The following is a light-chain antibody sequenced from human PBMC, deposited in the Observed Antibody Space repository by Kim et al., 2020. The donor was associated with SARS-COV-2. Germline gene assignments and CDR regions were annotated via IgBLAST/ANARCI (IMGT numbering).Light chain of an antibody. Sequence: SYELTQPPSVSVAPGKTARITCGGNNIGGKSVHWYQQRPGQAPVLVIYSDSDRPSGTPERVSGSNSGNTATLTISRVEAGDEADYYCQVWDSSSDQWVFGGGTKVTVL. CDR2: SDS. J-gene: IGLJ3*02. V-gene: IGLV3-21*04. CDR3: QVWDSSSDQWV. CDR1: NIGGKS.